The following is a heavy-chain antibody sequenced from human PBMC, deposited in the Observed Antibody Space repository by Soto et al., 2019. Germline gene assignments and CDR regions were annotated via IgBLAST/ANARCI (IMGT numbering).Heavy chain of an antibody. Sequence: PSETLSLTCTVSGGSTRSSNYQWVWIRQPPGKGLEWIGNVYYNGNTYYNPSLKSRLTISVDTSNNQFSLEVKSVTAADTAVYYCARHLTYCSAGSCYSDFPYYGMDVWGQGTTVTVSS. D-gene: IGHD2-15*01. V-gene: IGHV4-39*01. CDR1: GGSTRSSNYQ. CDR3: ARHLTYCSAGSCYSDFPYYGMDV. CDR2: VYYNGNT. J-gene: IGHJ6*02.